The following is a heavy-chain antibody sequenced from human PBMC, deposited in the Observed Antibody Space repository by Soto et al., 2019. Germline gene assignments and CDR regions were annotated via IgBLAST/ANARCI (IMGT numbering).Heavy chain of an antibody. D-gene: IGHD3-3*01. CDR1: GFTFSSYS. V-gene: IGHV3-48*01. J-gene: IGHJ6*03. CDR3: ASNHYDFSSEDYMHV. Sequence: PGGSLRLACAASGFTFSSYSMNWVRQAPGKGLEWVSSISSSSSTIYYADSVKGRFTISRDNAKNSLYLQMNSLRAEDTAVYYCASNHYDFSSEDYMHVWGKGTTVTVS. CDR2: ISSSSSTI.